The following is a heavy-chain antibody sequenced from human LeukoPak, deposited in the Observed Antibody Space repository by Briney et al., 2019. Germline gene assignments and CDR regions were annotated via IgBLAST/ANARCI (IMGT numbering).Heavy chain of an antibody. V-gene: IGHV3-30-3*01. J-gene: IGHJ4*02. CDR1: GFTFSSYW. CDR2: ISYDGNNK. D-gene: IGHD1-26*01. CDR3: AREIGIVGTTHFDY. Sequence: GGSLRLSCAASGFTFSSYWMSWVRQAPGKGLEWVAVISYDGNNKYYADSVKGRFTISRDNSKNTLFLRMNSLGAEDTAVYYCAREIGIVGTTHFDYWGQGTLVTVSS.